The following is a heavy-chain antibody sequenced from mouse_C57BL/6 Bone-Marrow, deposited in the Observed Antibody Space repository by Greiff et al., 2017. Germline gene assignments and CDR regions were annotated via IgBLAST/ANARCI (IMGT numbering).Heavy chain of an antibody. CDR3: TREAYDGYYVYFDY. J-gene: IGHJ2*01. D-gene: IGHD2-3*01. Sequence: VQLQQSGTVLARPGASVKMSCKTSGYTFTSYWMHWVKQRPGQGLEWIGDLYPGNSDTSYNQKLKGKAKLTAVTSASTAYMELSSLTNEASAVYYCTREAYDGYYVYFDYWGQGTTLTVAS. V-gene: IGHV1-5*01. CDR2: LYPGNSDT. CDR1: GYTFTSYW.